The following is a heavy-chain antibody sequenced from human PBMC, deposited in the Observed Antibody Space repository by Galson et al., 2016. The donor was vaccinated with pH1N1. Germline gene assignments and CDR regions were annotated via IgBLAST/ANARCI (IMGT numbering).Heavy chain of an antibody. D-gene: IGHD3-10*01. J-gene: IGHJ6*03. CDR3: AIDRRLREVMVLHPYYYYLDV. Sequence: SLRLSCAASGFIFSAYEMNWVRQAPGKGPEWVSYISISGLSIYYADSVKGRFTISRDNSKNSLYLQINSLRAEATAVYYCAIDRRLREVMVLHPYYYYLDVWGKGTTVTVSS. V-gene: IGHV3-48*03. CDR1: GFIFSAYE. CDR2: ISISGLSI.